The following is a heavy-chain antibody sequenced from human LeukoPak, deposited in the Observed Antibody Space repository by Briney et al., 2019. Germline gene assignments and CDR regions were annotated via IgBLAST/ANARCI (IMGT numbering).Heavy chain of an antibody. CDR1: GFTFSSYW. Sequence: PGGSLRLSCAASGFTFSSYWMSWVRQAPGKGLEWVANIKQDGSEKYYVDSVKGRFTISRDNAKNSLYLQMNSLRAEDTALYYCAKGSITMVRGCAFDIWGQGTMVTVSS. D-gene: IGHD3-10*01. CDR3: AKGSITMVRGCAFDI. V-gene: IGHV3-7*03. J-gene: IGHJ3*02. CDR2: IKQDGSEK.